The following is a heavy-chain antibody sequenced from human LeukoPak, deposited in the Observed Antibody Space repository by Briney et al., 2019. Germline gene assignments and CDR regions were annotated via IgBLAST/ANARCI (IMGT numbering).Heavy chain of an antibody. CDR2: INPSGGST. CDR3: ARGRSGSYARAFNYYYYGMDV. J-gene: IGHJ6*02. D-gene: IGHD1-26*01. V-gene: IGHV1-46*01. CDR1: GYTFTSYY. Sequence: ASVKVSCTASGYTFTSYYMHWVRQAPGQGLEWMGIINPSGGSTSYAQKFQGRVTMTRDTSTSTVYMELSSLRSEDTAVYYCARGRSGSYARAFNYYYYGMDVWGQGTTVTVSS.